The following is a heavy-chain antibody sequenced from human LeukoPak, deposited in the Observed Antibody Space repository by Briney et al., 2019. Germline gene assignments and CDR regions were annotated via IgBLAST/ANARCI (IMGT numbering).Heavy chain of an antibody. V-gene: IGHV3-30*02. D-gene: IGHD6-6*01. CDR1: GFTFSSYG. Sequence: GRSLRLSCAASGFTFSSYGMHWVRQAPGKGLEWVAFIRYDGSNKYYADSVKGRFTISRDNSKNTLYLQMSSLRAEDTAVYYCAKEALDANWFDPWGQGTLVTVSS. J-gene: IGHJ5*02. CDR2: IRYDGSNK. CDR3: AKEALDANWFDP.